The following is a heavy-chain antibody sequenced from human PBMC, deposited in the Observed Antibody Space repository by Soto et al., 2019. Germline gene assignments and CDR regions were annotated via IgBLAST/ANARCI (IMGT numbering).Heavy chain of an antibody. D-gene: IGHD5-18*01. V-gene: IGHV1-2*04. CDR1: RCTFTSYG. Sequence: VRFSCKASRCTFTSYGISWVLQAPGQWLYWMGWINPNSGGTNYAQNLQCCVTMTRDTSIITSYMELSRLRSDDTAVYYCARDHSYATSKLYYYGMDGWGQGTKVTVSS. J-gene: IGHJ6*02. CDR2: INPNSGGT. CDR3: ARDHSYATSKLYYYGMDG.